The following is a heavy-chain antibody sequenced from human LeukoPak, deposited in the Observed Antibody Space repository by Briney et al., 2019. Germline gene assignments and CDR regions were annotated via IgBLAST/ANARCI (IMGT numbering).Heavy chain of an antibody. D-gene: IGHD4-17*01. CDR1: GFTFSSYA. Sequence: GRSLRLSCAASGFTFSSYAMHWVRQAPGKGLEWVAVIWYDGGNKYYADSVKGRFTISRDNSKKTLYLQMNSPRAEDTAVYYCARDSRGYGDYVGALYYFDYWGQGTLVTVSS. J-gene: IGHJ4*02. V-gene: IGHV3-33*01. CDR3: ARDSRGYGDYVGALYYFDY. CDR2: IWYDGGNK.